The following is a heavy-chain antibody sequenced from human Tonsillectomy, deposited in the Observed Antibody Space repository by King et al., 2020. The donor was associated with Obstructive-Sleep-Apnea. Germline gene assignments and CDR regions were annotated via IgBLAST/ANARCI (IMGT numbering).Heavy chain of an antibody. CDR2: ISYDGNNK. J-gene: IGHJ4*02. CDR1: RFTFSSYA. CDR3: ARDPGNTYGYWYFDY. D-gene: IGHD5-18*01. V-gene: IGHV3-30*04. Sequence: QVQLVESGGGVVQPGRSLRLSCAASRFTFSSYAMHWVRQAPGKGLEWVAVISYDGNNKYYADSVKGRFTISRDNSKNTLYLQMNSLRADDTAVYYCARDPGNTYGYWYFDYWGQGTLLTVSS.